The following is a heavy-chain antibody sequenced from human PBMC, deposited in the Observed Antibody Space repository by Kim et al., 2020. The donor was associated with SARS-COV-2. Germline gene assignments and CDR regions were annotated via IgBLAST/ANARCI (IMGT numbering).Heavy chain of an antibody. CDR3: ARSLNYYGSGSYPGYFDY. Sequence: LMSRVTISVDTSKNQFSLKLSSVAAADTAVYYCARSLNYYGSGSYPGYFDYWGQGTLVTVSS. J-gene: IGHJ4*02. D-gene: IGHD3-10*01. V-gene: IGHV4-59*01.